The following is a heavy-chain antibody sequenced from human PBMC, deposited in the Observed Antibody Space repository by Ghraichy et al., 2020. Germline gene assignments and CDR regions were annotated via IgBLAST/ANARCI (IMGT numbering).Heavy chain of an antibody. J-gene: IGHJ5*02. CDR2: FYDHDDSA. D-gene: IGHD2-15*01. V-gene: IGHV3-23*01. Sequence: ASGVSFSLYAVSWVRQAPGKGLEWVLDFYDHDDSAYYADLVKGRFTASRDNSKNTQYLPMDSRRVDDTAVYYCARRISYCPDGRCYSGWFDPWGQGTLVTVSS. CDR1: GVSFSLYA. CDR3: ARRISYCPDGRCYSGWFDP.